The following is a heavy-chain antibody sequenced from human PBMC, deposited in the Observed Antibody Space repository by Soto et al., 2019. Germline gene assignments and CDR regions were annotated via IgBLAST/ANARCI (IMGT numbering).Heavy chain of an antibody. V-gene: IGHV4-34*01. J-gene: IGHJ4*02. CDR3: ARSSDLDWSNFDW. CDR2: INHNSGNT. Sequence: QEQLQQWGAGLLKPSETLYVTCAVYGGSFGGHYWSWIRQAPGKGLEWIGEINHNSGNTKYNPSLKSRVTISLDMSKNQFSLKLTSVTAADTAMYYCARSSDLDWSNFDWWGQGTLVTVSS. D-gene: IGHD3-9*01. CDR1: GGSFGGHY.